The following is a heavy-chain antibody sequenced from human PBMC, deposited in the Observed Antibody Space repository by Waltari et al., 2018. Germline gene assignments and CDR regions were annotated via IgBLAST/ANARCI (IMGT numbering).Heavy chain of an antibody. CDR3: AREPARRSGWYQGVV. CDR1: GFTVSSNY. D-gene: IGHD6-19*01. Sequence: EVQLVESGGGLIQPGGSLRLSCAASGFTVSSNYMSWVRQAPGKGWELVSVIYSGGITYSANSVKGRFTISRDNAKNTLYLQMNSLRAEDTAVYYCAREPARRSGWYQGVVWGQGTTVTVSS. V-gene: IGHV3-53*01. CDR2: IYSGGIT. J-gene: IGHJ6*02.